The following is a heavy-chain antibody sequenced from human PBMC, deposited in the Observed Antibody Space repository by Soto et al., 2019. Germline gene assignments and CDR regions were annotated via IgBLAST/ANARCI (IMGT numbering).Heavy chain of an antibody. Sequence: GASVKVSCKASGYTFTSYAMHWVRQAPGQRLEWMGWINAGNGNTKYSQKFQGRVTITRDTSASTAYMELSSLRSEDTAVYYCARDQYYYDSSGYAYYFDYWGQGTLVTVSS. CDR1: GYTFTSYA. CDR3: ARDQYYYDSSGYAYYFDY. D-gene: IGHD3-22*01. J-gene: IGHJ4*02. CDR2: INAGNGNT. V-gene: IGHV1-3*01.